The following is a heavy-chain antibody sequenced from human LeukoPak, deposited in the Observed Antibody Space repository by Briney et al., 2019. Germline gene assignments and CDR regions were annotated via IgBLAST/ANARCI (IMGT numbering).Heavy chain of an antibody. Sequence: PGGSLRLSCAASGFTFSSYAMSWVRQAPGKGLEWVSLISYDGSNKYDADSVRGRFTISRDNSENTLYLQMNSLRAEDTAVYYCARDRGDCSGGSCYSDYFDYWGQGTLVTVSS. J-gene: IGHJ4*02. CDR3: ARDRGDCSGGSCYSDYFDY. D-gene: IGHD2-15*01. CDR2: ISYDGSNK. V-gene: IGHV3-33*08. CDR1: GFTFSSYA.